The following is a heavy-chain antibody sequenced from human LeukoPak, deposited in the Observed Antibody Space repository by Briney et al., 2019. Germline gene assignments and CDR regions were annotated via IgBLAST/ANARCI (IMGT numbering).Heavy chain of an antibody. V-gene: IGHV3-21*01. D-gene: IGHD2/OR15-2a*01. Sequence: GGSLRLSCAASGFTFSSYSMSWVRQAPGKGLEWVSSISSSSSYIYYADSVKGRFTNSRDNAKNSLYLQMNSLRAEDTAVYYCARGPRRVKIGHDYWGQGTLVTVSS. J-gene: IGHJ4*02. CDR2: ISSSSSYI. CDR3: ARGPRRVKIGHDY. CDR1: GFTFSSYS.